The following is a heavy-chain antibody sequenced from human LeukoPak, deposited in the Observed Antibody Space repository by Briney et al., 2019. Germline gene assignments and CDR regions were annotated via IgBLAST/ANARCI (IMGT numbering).Heavy chain of an antibody. Sequence: ASVKVSCKASGYTFTGYYMHWVRQAPGQGLEWMGCINPNSGGTNYAQKFQGRVTMTRDTSISTAYMELSRLRSDDTAVYYCARGLRYFDWSLTVYYYGMDVWGQGTTVTVSS. CDR2: INPNSGGT. CDR1: GYTFTGYY. D-gene: IGHD3-9*01. V-gene: IGHV1-2*02. J-gene: IGHJ6*02. CDR3: ARGLRYFDWSLTVYYYGMDV.